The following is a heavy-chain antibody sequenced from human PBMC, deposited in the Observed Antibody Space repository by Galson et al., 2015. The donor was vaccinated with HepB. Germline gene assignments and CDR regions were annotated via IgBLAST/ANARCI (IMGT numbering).Heavy chain of an antibody. CDR2: IDSSGRST. V-gene: IGHV3-23*01. CDR3: AKDASHYGSGSYYNFLPDS. Sequence: SLRLSCAASGFTFSSYAMSWVRQAPGQGLEWVSAIDSSGRSTYYADSVKGRFTISRDNSKNTLYLQMDSLRAEDTAVYYCAKDASHYGSGSYYNFLPDSWGQGTLVTVSS. D-gene: IGHD3-10*01. CDR1: GFTFSSYA. J-gene: IGHJ4*02.